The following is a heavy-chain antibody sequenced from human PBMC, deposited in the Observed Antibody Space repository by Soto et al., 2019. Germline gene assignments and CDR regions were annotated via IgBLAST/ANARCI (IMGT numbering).Heavy chain of an antibody. J-gene: IGHJ4*02. D-gene: IGHD2-2*01. V-gene: IGHV4-34*01. CDR1: GGSFSGYY. CDR2: INHSGST. Sequence: SETLSLTCAVYGGSFSGYYWTWIRQPPGTGLEWIGEINHSGSTNYNPSLKSRVTISVDTSKNQFSLKLSSVTAADTAVYYCARHCISSSCFGSPFYYWGRGTLVTVS. CDR3: ARHCISSSCFGSPFYY.